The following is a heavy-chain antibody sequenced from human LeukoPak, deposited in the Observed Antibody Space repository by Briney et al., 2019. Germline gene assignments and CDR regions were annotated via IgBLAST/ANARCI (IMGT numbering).Heavy chain of an antibody. V-gene: IGHV3-48*03. CDR3: ARDGTPDYGSGWVYMDV. Sequence: GGSLRLSCAASGFSFRSYEMNWVRQAPGKALQWVAYISASGTVTHYADSMKGRFTISRDNAKNSLYLEMNSLRGEDTAVYYCARDGTPDYGSGWVYMDVWGKGTTVTISS. D-gene: IGHD6-25*01. J-gene: IGHJ6*04. CDR1: GFSFRSYE. CDR2: ISASGTVT.